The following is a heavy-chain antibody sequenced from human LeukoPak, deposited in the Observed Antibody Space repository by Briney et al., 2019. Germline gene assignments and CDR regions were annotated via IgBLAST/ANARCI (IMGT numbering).Heavy chain of an antibody. Sequence: ASVQVSCKASGYTFTSYAMNWVRQAPGQGLEWMGWINTNTGNPTYAQGFTGRFVFSLDTSVSTAYLQISSLKAEDTAVYYCARDIGYYASGTISGYYYGMDVWGQGTTVTVSS. D-gene: IGHD3-10*01. J-gene: IGHJ6*02. V-gene: IGHV7-4-1*02. CDR2: INTNTGNP. CDR1: GYTFTSYA. CDR3: ARDIGYYASGTISGYYYGMDV.